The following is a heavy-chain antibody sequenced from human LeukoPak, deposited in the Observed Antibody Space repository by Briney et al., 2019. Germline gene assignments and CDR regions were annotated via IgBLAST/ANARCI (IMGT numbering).Heavy chain of an antibody. J-gene: IGHJ6*02. D-gene: IGHD3-16*01. Sequence: SQTLSLTCAISGDSVSSNSAAWTWIRQSPSRGLEWLGRTYYRSKWYNDYAVSVKSRITINPDTSKNRFSLQLNSVTPEDTAVYYCARDKWRGDSGATYYGVDVWGQGTTVTVSS. CDR1: GDSVSSNSAA. V-gene: IGHV6-1*01. CDR3: ARDKWRGDSGATYYGVDV. CDR2: TYYRSKWYN.